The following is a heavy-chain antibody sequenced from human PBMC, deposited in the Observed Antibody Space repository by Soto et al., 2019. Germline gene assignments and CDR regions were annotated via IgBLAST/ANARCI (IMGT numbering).Heavy chain of an antibody. J-gene: IGHJ6*02. D-gene: IGHD2-8*01. CDR2: INPKSGGT. CDR1: GYSFTDYH. V-gene: IGHV1-2*04. Sequence: ASVKVSCKASGYSFTDYHIHWVRQAPGQGLEWLGRINPKSGGTSTAQKFQGWVTMTTDTSISTASMELTRLTSDDTAIYYCARGDSADCSNGVCSFFYNHDMDVWGQGTTVTVSS. CDR3: ARGDSADCSNGVCSFFYNHDMDV.